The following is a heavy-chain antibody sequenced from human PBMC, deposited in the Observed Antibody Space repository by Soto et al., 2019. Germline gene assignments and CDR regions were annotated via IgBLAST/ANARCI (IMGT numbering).Heavy chain of an antibody. CDR1: GYTFTSYG. CDR3: ARDKRDSSGWYRGIYYYYGMDV. J-gene: IGHJ6*02. D-gene: IGHD6-19*01. CDR2: ISAYNGNT. Sequence: QVQLVQSGAEVKKPGASVKVSCKASGYTFTSYGISWVRQAPGQGLEWMGWISAYNGNTNYAQKLQGRVTMTTDTTTSTAYMVRRSLRSDDTAVYCCARDKRDSSGWYRGIYYYYGMDVWGQGTTVTVSS. V-gene: IGHV1-18*01.